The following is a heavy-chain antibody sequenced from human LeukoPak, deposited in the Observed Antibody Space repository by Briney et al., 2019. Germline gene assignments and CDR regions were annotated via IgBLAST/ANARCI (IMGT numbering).Heavy chain of an antibody. Sequence: GGSLRLSCAASGFTFSHTSIHWVRQAPGKGLEWVALIYYDGSNQFYADSVKGRFTISRDNSKNMVFLHLNSLRDEDTAVYFCAKDYGTTGYYRGGFFDYWGQGALVTVSS. J-gene: IGHJ4*02. CDR2: IYYDGSNQ. CDR3: AKDYGTTGYYRGGFFDY. CDR1: GFTFSHTS. D-gene: IGHD2-15*01. V-gene: IGHV3-33*06.